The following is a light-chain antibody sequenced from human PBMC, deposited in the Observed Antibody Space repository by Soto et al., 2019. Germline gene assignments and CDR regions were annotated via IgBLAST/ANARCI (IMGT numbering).Light chain of an antibody. CDR1: QSVSSY. J-gene: IGKJ1*01. V-gene: IGKV3-11*01. CDR2: DAS. Sequence: EIVLTQSPATLSLSPGERATLSYRASQSVSSYLAWYQHQVGQAPRLLIYDASNRATGIPARFSGSGSGTDFTLTISSLEPEDFAVYYCQHRSSGPGTFGQGTKVDIK. CDR3: QHRSSGPGT.